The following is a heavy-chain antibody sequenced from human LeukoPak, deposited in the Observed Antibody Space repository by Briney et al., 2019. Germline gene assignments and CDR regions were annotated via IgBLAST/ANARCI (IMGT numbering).Heavy chain of an antibody. CDR3: ARHRHGLWTVEEYYFDY. CDR1: GGSIRSTTYY. J-gene: IGHJ4*02. D-gene: IGHD2-21*01. CDR2: IYYSGNT. Sequence: SETLSLTCTVSGGSIRSTTYYWGWIRQPPGTGLEWIGSIYYSGNTYYSPSLMSRVTISVDTSKNQFSLKLSSVTAADTAVYYCARHRHGLWTVEEYYFDYWGQGTLVTVSS. V-gene: IGHV4-39*01.